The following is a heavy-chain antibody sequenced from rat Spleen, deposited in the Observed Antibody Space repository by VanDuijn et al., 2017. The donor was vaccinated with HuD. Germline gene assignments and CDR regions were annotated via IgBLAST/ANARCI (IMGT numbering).Heavy chain of an antibody. V-gene: IGHV5-62*01. CDR3: TRSVFDY. CDR1: GFTFSGYG. CDR2: ISRSGGT. J-gene: IGHJ2*01. Sequence: VQLVESGGGLVQPGKSLKLSCSASGFTFSGYGMHWLRQAPGKGLAWVAYISRSGGTVYADAVKGRFTISRDNAKNTLYLQLDSLKSEDTATYYCTRSVFDYWGQGVMVTVSS.